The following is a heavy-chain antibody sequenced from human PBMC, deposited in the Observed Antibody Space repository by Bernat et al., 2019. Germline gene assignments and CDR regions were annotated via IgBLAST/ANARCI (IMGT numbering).Heavy chain of an antibody. CDR3: TTGYCSNGVCYTYFDH. V-gene: IGHV3-15*01. J-gene: IGHJ4*02. D-gene: IGHD2-8*01. CDR1: GFSFSNAW. Sequence: EVQLVESGGGLVKPGGSLRLSCAASGFSFSNAWMSWVRQAPGKGLEWGGRIKRKNDGGTTDCAAPVKGRFTISSDDAKTTLYLQMNSLKTEDTAVYYCTTGYCSNGVCYTYFDHWGQGTLVTVSS. CDR2: IKRKNDGGTT.